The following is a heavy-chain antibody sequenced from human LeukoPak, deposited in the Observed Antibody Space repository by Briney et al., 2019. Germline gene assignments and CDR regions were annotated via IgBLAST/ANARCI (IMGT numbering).Heavy chain of an antibody. J-gene: IGHJ1*01. CDR3: ATYSSLNRREFQF. D-gene: IGHD3-22*01. V-gene: IGHV3-7*01. CDR2: IKTDGSEK. Sequence: PGGSLRLSCAASGFTFSNYWMGWVRQAPGKGLQWVANIKTDGSEKYYVDSAKGRFTISRDNAKNSLYLQMNSLRAEDTAVYYCATYSSLNRREFQFWGQGTLLTVSS. CDR1: GFTFSNYW.